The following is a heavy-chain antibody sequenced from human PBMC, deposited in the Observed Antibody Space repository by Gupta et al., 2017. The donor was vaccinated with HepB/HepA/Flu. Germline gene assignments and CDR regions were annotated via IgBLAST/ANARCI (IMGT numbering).Heavy chain of an antibody. J-gene: IGHJ5*02. CDR1: GFTFSSYS. CDR2: ISSSSSTI. V-gene: IGHV3-48*02. Sequence: EVQLVESGGGLVQPGGSLRLSCAASGFTFSSYSMNWVRQAPGKGLEWVSYISSSSSTIYYADTVKGRFTISRDNAKNSLYLQMNRMRDEDTAVYYCARDMGYGDHPFDPWGQGTLVTVSS. D-gene: IGHD4-17*01. CDR3: ARDMGYGDHPFDP.